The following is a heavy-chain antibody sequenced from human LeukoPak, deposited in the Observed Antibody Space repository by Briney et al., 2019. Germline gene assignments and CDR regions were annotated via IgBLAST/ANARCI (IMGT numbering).Heavy chain of an antibody. J-gene: IGHJ4*02. CDR3: ARRWSGYSPFGY. CDR1: GGSFSGYY. V-gene: IGHV4-34*01. D-gene: IGHD3-3*01. Sequence: PSETLSLTCAVYGGSFSGYYWSWIRQPPGKGLEWIGKINHSGSTNYNPSLKSRVTISVDTSKNQFSLKLSSVTTADTAVYYCARRWSGYSPFGYWGQGTLVTVSS. CDR2: INHSGST.